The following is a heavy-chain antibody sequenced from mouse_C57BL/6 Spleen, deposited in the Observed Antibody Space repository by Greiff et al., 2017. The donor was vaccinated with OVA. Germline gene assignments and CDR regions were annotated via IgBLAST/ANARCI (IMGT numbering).Heavy chain of an antibody. J-gene: IGHJ1*03. CDR3: GYYGSSSRSYWYFDV. Sequence: QVQLKQPGAELVKPGASVKLSCKASGYTFTSYWMQWVKQRPGQGLEWIGEIDPSDSYTNYNQKFKGKATLTVDTSSSTAYMQLSSLTSEDSAVYYCGYYGSSSRSYWYFDVWGTGTTVTVSS. CDR1: GYTFTSYW. CDR2: IDPSDSYT. V-gene: IGHV1-50*01. D-gene: IGHD1-1*01.